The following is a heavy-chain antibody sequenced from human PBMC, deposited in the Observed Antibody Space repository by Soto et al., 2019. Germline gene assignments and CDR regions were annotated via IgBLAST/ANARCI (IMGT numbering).Heavy chain of an antibody. CDR2: IYITGYI. Sequence: EVQLVESGGGLVQPGGSLRLSCAASGFSVGSNYMTWVRQAPGKGLEWVSVIYITGYIYDADSVKGRFTISRDNSKNTLYLQMNSLRAEDTAVYYCARAKDKDDYDSPPHDYWGQGTLVTVSS. J-gene: IGHJ4*02. D-gene: IGHD4-17*01. CDR3: ARAKDKDDYDSPPHDY. V-gene: IGHV3-66*01. CDR1: GFSVGSNY.